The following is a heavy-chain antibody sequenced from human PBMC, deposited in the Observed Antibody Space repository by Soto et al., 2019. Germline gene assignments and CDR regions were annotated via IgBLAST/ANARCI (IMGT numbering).Heavy chain of an antibody. D-gene: IGHD3-10*01. CDR1: GGSFSGYY. Sequence: SETLSLTCAVYGGSFSGYYWSWIRQPPGKGLEWIGEINHSGSTNYNPSLKSRVTISVDTSKNQFSLKLSSVTAADTAVYYCARGAMVRGVIDYWGQGTLVTVSS. CDR3: ARGAMVRGVIDY. J-gene: IGHJ4*02. CDR2: INHSGST. V-gene: IGHV4-34*01.